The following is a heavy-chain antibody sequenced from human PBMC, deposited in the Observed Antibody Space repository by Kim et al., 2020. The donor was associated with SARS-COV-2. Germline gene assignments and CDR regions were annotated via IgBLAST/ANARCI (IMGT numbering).Heavy chain of an antibody. CDR3: ARSVPAAIAGWLRYYYMDV. V-gene: IGHV1-2*02. Sequence: ASVKVSCKASGYTFTGYYMHWVRQAPGQGLEWMGWINPNSGGTNYAQKFQGRVTMTRDTSISTAYMELSRLRSDDTAVYYCARSVPAAIAGWLRYYYMDVWGKGTTVTVSS. CDR2: INPNSGGT. J-gene: IGHJ6*03. CDR1: GYTFTGYY. D-gene: IGHD2-2*01.